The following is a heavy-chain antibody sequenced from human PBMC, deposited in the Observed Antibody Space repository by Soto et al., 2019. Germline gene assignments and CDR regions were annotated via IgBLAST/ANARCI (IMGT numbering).Heavy chain of an antibody. CDR1: GYTFTGSY. V-gene: IGHV1-2*04. D-gene: IGHD5-12*01. CDR2: INPNSGGT. J-gene: IGHJ5*02. CDR3: ARYRGGSGDDRWFDP. Sequence: QVQLVQSGAELKKHGASVKVSCKASGYTFTGSYMHGVRQAPGQGLEWMGWINPNSGGTNYAQKFQGWVTITRDTSISTAYMELGRLRSDAAAVYYCARYRGGSGDDRWFDPWCKGKLVAASS.